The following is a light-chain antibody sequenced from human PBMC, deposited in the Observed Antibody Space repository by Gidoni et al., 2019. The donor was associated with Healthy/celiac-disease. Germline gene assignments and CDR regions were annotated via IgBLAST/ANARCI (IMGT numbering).Light chain of an antibody. CDR3: QQAHIFPFT. J-gene: IGKJ4*01. Sequence: DTQMTQSPSSVSASVGDRVTITCRASQGISRWLAWYQQKPGKAPKLLFYAASSLQSGVPSRFSGSGSGAGFTLTISSLQPGDFATYYCQQAHIFPFTFGGGTKVEIK. CDR1: QGISRW. CDR2: AAS. V-gene: IGKV1-12*01.